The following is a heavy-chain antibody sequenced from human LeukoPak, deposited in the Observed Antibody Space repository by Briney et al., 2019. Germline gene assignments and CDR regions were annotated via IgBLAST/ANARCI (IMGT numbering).Heavy chain of an antibody. CDR3: ARRYYDSSGYPLDY. Sequence: GGSLRLSCVASGFTFSSYWMHWVRQAPGKGLVWVSRINSDESITNYADSVKGRFTISRDNAKNTLYLQMNSLRAEDTAVYYCARRYYDSSGYPLDYWGQGTLVTASS. V-gene: IGHV3-74*01. J-gene: IGHJ4*02. CDR1: GFTFSSYW. CDR2: INSDESIT. D-gene: IGHD3-22*01.